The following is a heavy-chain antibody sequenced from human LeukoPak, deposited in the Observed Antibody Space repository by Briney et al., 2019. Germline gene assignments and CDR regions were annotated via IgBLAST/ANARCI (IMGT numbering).Heavy chain of an antibody. D-gene: IGHD6-19*01. Sequence: SQTLSLTCDISGDSVSSNNGAWTWIRQSPSRGLEWLGRTYYRSKWYNDYAGSLNGRITISPDTSKNQFSLHLNSVTPEDTAVYYCARDLGNTGWYTFDYWGQGILVTVSS. CDR3: ARDLGNTGWYTFDY. CDR1: GDSVSSNNGA. J-gene: IGHJ4*02. CDR2: TYYRSKWYN. V-gene: IGHV6-1*01.